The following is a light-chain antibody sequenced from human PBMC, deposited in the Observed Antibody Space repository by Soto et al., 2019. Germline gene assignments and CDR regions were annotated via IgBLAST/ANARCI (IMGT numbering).Light chain of an antibody. V-gene: IGKV4-1*01. CDR1: RSVLYNSNNKNY. Sequence: VMTQSPDSLAVSLGERATINCKSSRSVLYNSNNKNYLAWYQQKPGQPPKLLIYWASTRESGVPDRFSGSGSWTDFTLTISSVQAEDVAVYYCQQYYSTPMYTFGQGTKLEIK. CDR2: WAS. CDR3: QQYYSTPMYT. J-gene: IGKJ2*01.